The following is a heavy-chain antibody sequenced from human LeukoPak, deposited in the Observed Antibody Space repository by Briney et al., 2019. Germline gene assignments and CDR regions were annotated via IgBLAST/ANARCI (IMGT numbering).Heavy chain of an antibody. J-gene: IGHJ5*02. V-gene: IGHV4-34*01. CDR2: INHSGST. CDR1: GGSFSGYY. D-gene: IGHD3-3*01. CDR3: ARGVGGITIFGVVKLSWFDP. Sequence: PSETLPLTCAVYGGSFSGYYWSWIRQPPGKGLEWIGEINHSGSTNYNPSLKSRVTISVDTSKNQFSLKLSSVTAADTAVYYCARGVGGITIFGVVKLSWFDPWGQGTLVTVSS.